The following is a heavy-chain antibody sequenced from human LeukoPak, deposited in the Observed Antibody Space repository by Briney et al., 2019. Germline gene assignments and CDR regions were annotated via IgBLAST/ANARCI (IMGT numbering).Heavy chain of an antibody. CDR2: IKQGGSEK. Sequence: GGSLRLSCAASGFTFSSYWMSWVRQAPGKGLELVANIKQGGSEKYYVDSVKGRFTISRDNAKNSLYLQMNSLRAEDTAVYYCASVLVPAAIYYYYYMDVWGKGTTVTVSS. V-gene: IGHV3-7*01. D-gene: IGHD2-2*01. CDR3: ASVLVPAAIYYYYYMDV. J-gene: IGHJ6*03. CDR1: GFTFSSYW.